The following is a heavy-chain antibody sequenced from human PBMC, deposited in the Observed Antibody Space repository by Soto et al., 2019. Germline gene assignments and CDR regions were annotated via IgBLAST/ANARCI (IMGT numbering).Heavy chain of an antibody. CDR3: ARDASDYSLWSGYYPSRNGMDV. Sequence: QVQVVESGGGVVQPGRSLRLSCAASGFTFSSFGMHWVRQAPGKGLEWVSLIWYDGSKTSYGDSVKGRFTISRDNSRNTVYLQMNSLRADDTAVYYCARDASDYSLWSGYYPSRNGMDVWGQGTTVTVSS. CDR2: IWYDGSKT. CDR1: GFTFSSFG. J-gene: IGHJ6*02. V-gene: IGHV3-33*01. D-gene: IGHD3-3*01.